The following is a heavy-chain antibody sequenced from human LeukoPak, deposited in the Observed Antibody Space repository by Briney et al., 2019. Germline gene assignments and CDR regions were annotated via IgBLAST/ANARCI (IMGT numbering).Heavy chain of an antibody. V-gene: IGHV3-23*01. J-gene: IGHJ4*02. D-gene: IGHD3-22*01. CDR2: ISGSGGST. Sequence: GGSLRLSCAASGFTFSSYAMSWVRQAPGKGLEWVSAISGSGGSTYYADSVKGRFTISRDNSKNTLYLQMNSLKTEDTAVYYCTTDLHYYDSSGYYPWDYWGQGTLVTVSS. CDR3: TTDLHYYDSSGYYPWDY. CDR1: GFTFSSYA.